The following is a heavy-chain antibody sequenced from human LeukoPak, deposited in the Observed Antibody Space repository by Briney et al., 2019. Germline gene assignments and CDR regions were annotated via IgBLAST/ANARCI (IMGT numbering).Heavy chain of an antibody. Sequence: SGTLSLTCAVSGGSISSSNWWSWVRQPPGKGLEWIGEIYHSGSTNYNPSLKSRVTISVDKSKNQFSLKLSSVTAADTAVYYCARGNYDSSGYSIDYWGQGTLVTVSS. CDR1: GGSISSSNW. CDR3: ARGNYDSSGYSIDY. D-gene: IGHD3-22*01. V-gene: IGHV4-4*02. CDR2: IYHSGST. J-gene: IGHJ4*02.